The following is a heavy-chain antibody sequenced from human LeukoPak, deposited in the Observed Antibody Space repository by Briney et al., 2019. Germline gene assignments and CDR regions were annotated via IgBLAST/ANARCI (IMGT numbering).Heavy chain of an antibody. CDR3: AREVRFPYYFDY. D-gene: IGHD2-21*01. CDR2: IYYSGTT. J-gene: IGHJ4*02. Sequence: SQTLSLTCTVSGGSISSGNYYWNWIRQPPGKGLEWIGYIYYSGTTYYNPSLKSRVTISVDTSKNQFSLKLSSVTAADTAVYYCAREVRFPYYFDYWGQGTLVTVSS. V-gene: IGHV4-30-4*08. CDR1: GGSISSGNYY.